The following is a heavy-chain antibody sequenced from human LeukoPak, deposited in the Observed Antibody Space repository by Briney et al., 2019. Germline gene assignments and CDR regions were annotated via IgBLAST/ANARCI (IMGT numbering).Heavy chain of an antibody. CDR2: IYHNGNT. Sequence: PSETLSLTCAVSGGSISSGGYSWSWIRQPPGKGLEWIGYIYHNGNTYYSPSLKSRVTISVDRSKNQLSLKLSSVTAADTAMDYCASGGYSYGFDYWGQGTLVTVSS. J-gene: IGHJ4*02. CDR1: GGSISSGGYS. V-gene: IGHV4-30-2*01. D-gene: IGHD5-18*01. CDR3: ASGGYSYGFDY.